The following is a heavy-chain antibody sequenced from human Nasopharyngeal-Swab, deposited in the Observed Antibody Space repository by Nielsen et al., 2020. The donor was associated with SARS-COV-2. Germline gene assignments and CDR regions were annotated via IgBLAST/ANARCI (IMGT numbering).Heavy chain of an antibody. CDR3: AREFSKDYSNYYYGMDV. D-gene: IGHD4-11*01. Sequence: GGSLRLSCAASGFTFSSYWMHWVRQAPGKGLAWVSRINSDGSSTSYADSVKGRFTISRDNAKNTLYLQMNSLRAEDTAVYYCAREFSKDYSNYYYGMDVWGQGTTVTVSS. J-gene: IGHJ6*02. CDR2: INSDGSST. CDR1: GFTFSSYW. V-gene: IGHV3-74*01.